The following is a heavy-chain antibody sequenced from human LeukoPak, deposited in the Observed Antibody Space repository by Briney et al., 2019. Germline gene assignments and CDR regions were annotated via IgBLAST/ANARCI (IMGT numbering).Heavy chain of an antibody. Sequence: ASVKVSCKASGYTFTGYYMHWVRQAPGHGLEWMGWINPNSGGTNYAQKFQGRVTMTRDTSISTAYVELSRLRSDDTAVYYCARATGTRDVAFDIWGQGTMVTVSS. CDR2: INPNSGGT. J-gene: IGHJ3*02. D-gene: IGHD1-7*01. CDR3: ARATGTRDVAFDI. V-gene: IGHV1-2*02. CDR1: GYTFTGYY.